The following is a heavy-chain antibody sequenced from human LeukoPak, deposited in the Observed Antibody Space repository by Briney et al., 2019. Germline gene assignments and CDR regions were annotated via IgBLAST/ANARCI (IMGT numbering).Heavy chain of an antibody. V-gene: IGHV4-31*03. Sequence: SETLSLTCTVSGGSVSGGSDYWSWIRQHPGKGLDWIGHIHYSGSTYYKPSLRSRLTISIDTSKNQLSLKLNSVTAADTAVYYCARGYDNSGFDFWGQGTLVTVSS. CDR1: GGSVSGGSDY. J-gene: IGHJ4*02. D-gene: IGHD3-22*01. CDR3: ARGYDNSGFDF. CDR2: IHYSGST.